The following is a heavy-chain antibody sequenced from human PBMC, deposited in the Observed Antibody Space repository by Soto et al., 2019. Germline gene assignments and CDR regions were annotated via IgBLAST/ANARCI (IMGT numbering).Heavy chain of an antibody. CDR1: GFTFSDYY. D-gene: IGHD2-2*01. V-gene: IGHV3-11*01. CDR3: ARDGKGYCSSTSCYVDYYYYYMDV. J-gene: IGHJ6*03. Sequence: QVQLVESGGGLVKPGGSLRLSCAASGFTFSDYYMSWIRQAPGKGLEWGSYISSSGSTIYYADSVKGRFTISRDNAKNSLYLQMNSLRAEDTAVYYCARDGKGYCSSTSCYVDYYYYYMDVWGKGTTVTVSS. CDR2: ISSSGSTI.